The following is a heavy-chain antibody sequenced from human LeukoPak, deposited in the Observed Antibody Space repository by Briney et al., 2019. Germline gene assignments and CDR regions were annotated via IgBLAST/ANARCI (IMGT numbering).Heavy chain of an antibody. D-gene: IGHD1-26*01. Sequence: ASVKVSCKASGGTFSSYAISWVRQAPGQGLEWMGGIIPIFGTANYAQNFQGRVTITTDESTSTAYMELSSLRSGDTAVYYCARAVGATSGWFDPWGQGTLVTVSS. V-gene: IGHV1-69*05. CDR3: ARAVGATSGWFDP. CDR2: IIPIFGTA. J-gene: IGHJ5*02. CDR1: GGTFSSYA.